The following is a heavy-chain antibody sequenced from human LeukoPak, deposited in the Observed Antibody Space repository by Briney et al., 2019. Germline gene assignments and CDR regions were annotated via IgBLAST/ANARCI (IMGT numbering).Heavy chain of an antibody. Sequence: KSSETLSLTCTVSGDSISSRSYYWGWIRQPPGKGLEWIGSIYYSGSTYYNPSLKSRVTMSVDTSKSQFSLKLSSVTAADTAVYYCARLRFAWHSSGWFAFDYWGQGTLVTVSS. CDR1: GDSISSRSYY. D-gene: IGHD6-19*01. J-gene: IGHJ4*02. V-gene: IGHV4-39*01. CDR2: IYYSGST. CDR3: ARLRFAWHSSGWFAFDY.